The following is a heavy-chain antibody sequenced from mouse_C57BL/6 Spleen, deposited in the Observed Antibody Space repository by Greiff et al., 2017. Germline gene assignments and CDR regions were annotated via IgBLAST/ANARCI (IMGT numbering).Heavy chain of an antibody. Sequence: QVQLQQPGAELVMPGASVKLSCKASGYTFTSYWMHWVKQRPGQGLEWIGEIDPSVSYTNYNQKFKGKSTLTVDKSSSTAYMQLSSLTSEDSAVYYCAREDGNSPYYFDYWGQGTTLTVSS. J-gene: IGHJ2*01. V-gene: IGHV1-69*01. CDR2: IDPSVSYT. D-gene: IGHD2-1*01. CDR1: GYTFTSYW. CDR3: AREDGNSPYYFDY.